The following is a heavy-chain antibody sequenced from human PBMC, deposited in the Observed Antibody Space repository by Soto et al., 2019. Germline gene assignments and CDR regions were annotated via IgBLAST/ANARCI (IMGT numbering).Heavy chain of an antibody. CDR3: AKGDGPDYAVVG. CDR2: ISVSGGST. CDR1: GFTFSSYA. V-gene: IGHV3-23*01. J-gene: IGHJ4*02. Sequence: GGSLRLSCAASGFTFSSYAMSWVRQAPGKGLEWVSSISVSGGSTYYADSVKGRFTISRDSSKNTLYLQMNSLRAEDTAVYYCAKGDGPDYAVVGWGQGTLVTVS. D-gene: IGHD4-17*01.